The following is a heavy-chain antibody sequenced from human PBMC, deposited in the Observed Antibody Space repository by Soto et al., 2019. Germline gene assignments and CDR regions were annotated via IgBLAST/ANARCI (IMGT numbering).Heavy chain of an antibody. CDR1: GFTFSSYA. Sequence: QVQLVESGGGVVQPGRSLRLSCAASGFTFSSYAMHWVRQAPGKGLEWVAVISYDGSNKYYADSVKGRFTISRDNSKNTLYLQMNSLRAEDTAVYYCARDLMGSGWYGFDYWGQGTLVTVSS. V-gene: IGHV3-30-3*01. CDR2: ISYDGSNK. CDR3: ARDLMGSGWYGFDY. D-gene: IGHD6-19*01. J-gene: IGHJ4*02.